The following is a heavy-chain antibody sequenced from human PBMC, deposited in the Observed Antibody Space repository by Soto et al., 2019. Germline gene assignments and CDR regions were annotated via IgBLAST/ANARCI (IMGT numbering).Heavy chain of an antibody. CDR1: VFTFISDE. J-gene: IGHJ4*02. V-gene: IGHV3-48*03. Sequence: PGGSLRLSCASSVFTFISDEMKWVRQAPGKGLEWVSYISTTGSTIYYADSVKGRFTISRDNAKNSLYLQMNSLRAEDTAVYYCARDGLVGGYWGQGTLVTVSS. CDR2: ISTTGSTI. CDR3: ARDGLVGGY. D-gene: IGHD2-2*01.